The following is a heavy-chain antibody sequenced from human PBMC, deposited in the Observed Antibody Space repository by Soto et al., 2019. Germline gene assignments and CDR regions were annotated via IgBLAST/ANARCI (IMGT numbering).Heavy chain of an antibody. CDR1: GFTFSDYS. Sequence: EVQLVESGGGLVQPGGSLRLSCAASGFTFSDYSMNWVRQFPGKGLEWVSYISSSSSTIYYADSVKGRFTISRDNAKNALFLQMNSLRAEGTAVYYCATLTSWGNWGQGTLVTVSS. CDR3: ATLTSWGN. J-gene: IGHJ4*02. D-gene: IGHD2-2*01. CDR2: ISSSSSTI. V-gene: IGHV3-48*01.